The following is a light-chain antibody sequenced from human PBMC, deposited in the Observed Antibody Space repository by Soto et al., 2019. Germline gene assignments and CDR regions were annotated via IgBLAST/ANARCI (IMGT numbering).Light chain of an antibody. Sequence: DIQLTQSPSFLSASVGDRVTITCRASQGISTYLAWYLQRPGKAPKLLIYGASTLQSGVPSRFSGSGSGTEFTLTISSLQPEDFGTYSCQQLNSDRYAFGQGTKLEIK. CDR1: QGISTY. CDR2: GAS. V-gene: IGKV1-9*01. J-gene: IGKJ2*01. CDR3: QQLNSDRYA.